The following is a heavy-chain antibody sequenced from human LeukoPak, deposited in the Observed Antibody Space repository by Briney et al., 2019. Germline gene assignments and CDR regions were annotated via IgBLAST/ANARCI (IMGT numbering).Heavy chain of an antibody. CDR1: GFTFSDYY. CDR3: ARIGSGYEDYYFDY. V-gene: IGHV3-11*01. Sequence: GGSLRLSCAASGFTFSDYYMSWIRQAPGKGLEWVSYISSSGSTIYYAGSVKGRLTISRDNAKNSLYLQMNSLRAEDTAVYYCARIGSGYEDYYFDYWGQGTLVTVSS. D-gene: IGHD3-22*01. J-gene: IGHJ4*02. CDR2: ISSSGSTI.